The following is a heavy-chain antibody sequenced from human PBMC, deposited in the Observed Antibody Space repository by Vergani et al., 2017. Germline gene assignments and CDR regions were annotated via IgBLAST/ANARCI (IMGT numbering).Heavy chain of an antibody. D-gene: IGHD7-27*01. Sequence: EVQLVESGGGLVQPGGSLRLSCAASGFTVSSNYMSWVRQAPGKGLEWVSVIYSGGSTYYADSVKGRFTISRHNSKNTLYLQMNSLRAEDTAVYYCARIAPSLGLHAFDIWGQGTMVTVSS. CDR2: IYSGGST. J-gene: IGHJ3*02. V-gene: IGHV3-53*04. CDR1: GFTVSSNY. CDR3: ARIAPSLGLHAFDI.